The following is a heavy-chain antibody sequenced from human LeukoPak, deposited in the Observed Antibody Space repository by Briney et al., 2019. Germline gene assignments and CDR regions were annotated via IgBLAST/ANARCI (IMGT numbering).Heavy chain of an antibody. J-gene: IGHJ6*03. Sequence: GGSLRLSCTASGFTFGDYAMSWVRQAPGKGLERVGFIRSKAYGGTTEYAASVKGRFTISRDDSKSIAYLQMNSLKTEDTAVYYCNPGEDMDVWGKGTTVTISS. CDR1: GFTFGDYA. V-gene: IGHV3-49*04. D-gene: IGHD3-16*01. CDR3: NPGEDMDV. CDR2: IRSKAYGGTT.